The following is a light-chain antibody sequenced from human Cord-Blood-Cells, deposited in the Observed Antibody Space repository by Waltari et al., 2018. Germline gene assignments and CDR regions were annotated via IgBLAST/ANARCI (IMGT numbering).Light chain of an antibody. V-gene: IGLV2-14*01. Sequence: QSALTQPASVSGSPGQSITISCTGTSSDVGGYNYVSWYQQHPGKAPKLKIYDVSNRPSGVSNRFSDSKSGNTASLTISGLQAEDEADYYCSSYTSSSTFVVFGGGTKLTVL. CDR2: DVS. CDR1: SSDVGGYNY. CDR3: SSYTSSSTFVV. J-gene: IGLJ2*01.